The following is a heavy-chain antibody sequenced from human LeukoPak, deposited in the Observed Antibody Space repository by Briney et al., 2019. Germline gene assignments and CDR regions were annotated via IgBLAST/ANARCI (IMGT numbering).Heavy chain of an antibody. J-gene: IGHJ4*02. Sequence: GGSLRLSCAASGFNFSPYWMHWVRQAPGKGLVWVARINGDGSGTWYADSVKGRFTISKDNARNTLSLQMNSLRAEDTALYYCARDQDGVGTTIDFWGQGTLVTVSS. CDR1: GFNFSPYW. CDR2: INGDGSGT. D-gene: IGHD1/OR15-1a*01. V-gene: IGHV3-74*01. CDR3: ARDQDGVGTTIDF.